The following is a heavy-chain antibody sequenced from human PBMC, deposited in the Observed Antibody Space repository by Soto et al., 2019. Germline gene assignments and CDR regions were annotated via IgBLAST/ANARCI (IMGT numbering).Heavy chain of an antibody. V-gene: IGHV3-21*01. J-gene: IGHJ6*02. Sequence: GGSLRLSCAASGFTFSSYSMDWVRQAPGKGLEWVSSISSSSSYIYYADSVKGRFTISRDNAKNSLYLQMNSLRAEDTAVYYCAREGLAEGYYGMDVWGQGTTVTVSS. CDR3: AREGLAEGYYGMDV. CDR2: ISSSSSYI. CDR1: GFTFSSYS.